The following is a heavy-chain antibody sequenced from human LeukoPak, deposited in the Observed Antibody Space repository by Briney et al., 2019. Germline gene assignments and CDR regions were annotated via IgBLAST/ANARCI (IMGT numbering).Heavy chain of an antibody. D-gene: IGHD3-22*01. CDR3: ATLGEYYDSSGYYYN. CDR1: GGSFSGFY. Sequence: SETLSLTCAVYGGSFSGFYWSWIRQPPGKGLEWIGEINHSGSTYYNPSLKSRVTISEDTSKNQFSLKLTSVTAADTAVYYCATLGEYYDSSGYYYNWGQGTLVTVSS. J-gene: IGHJ4*02. V-gene: IGHV4-34*01. CDR2: INHSGST.